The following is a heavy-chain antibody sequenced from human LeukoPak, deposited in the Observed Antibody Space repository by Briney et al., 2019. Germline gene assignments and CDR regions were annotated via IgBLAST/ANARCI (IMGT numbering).Heavy chain of an antibody. CDR3: ARLRGPANTFYYYYHGVDV. Sequence: GESLTISCKVSGFTFTSYWIAWVRQMPGKGLEWMGIVYPGDSDTRYSPSFQGQVTMSADKSISTAYLQWSSLKASDTAMYYCARLRGPANTFYYYYHGVDVWGKGTTVTVSS. V-gene: IGHV5-51*01. CDR2: VYPGDSDT. CDR1: GFTFTSYW. D-gene: IGHD2-2*01. J-gene: IGHJ6*04.